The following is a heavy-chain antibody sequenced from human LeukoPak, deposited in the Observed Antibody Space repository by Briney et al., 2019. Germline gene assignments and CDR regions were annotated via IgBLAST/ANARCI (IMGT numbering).Heavy chain of an antibody. CDR3: ARRRGYSYDNWYFDP. J-gene: IGHJ2*01. D-gene: IGHD5-18*01. Sequence: PSETLSLTCTVSGGSISSYYWSWIRQPPGKGLEWIGYIYYSGSTNYNPSLKSRVTISVDTSKNQFSLKLSSVTAADTAVYYCARRRGYSYDNWYFDPWGRGTLVTVSS. V-gene: IGHV4-59*08. CDR1: GGSISSYY. CDR2: IYYSGST.